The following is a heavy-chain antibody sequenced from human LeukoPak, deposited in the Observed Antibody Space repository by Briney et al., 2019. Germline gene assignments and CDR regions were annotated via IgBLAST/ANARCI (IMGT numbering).Heavy chain of an antibody. CDR1: GYTFTSYY. J-gene: IGHJ3*02. V-gene: IGHV1-46*01. Sequence: ASVKVSCKASGYTFTSYYMHWVRQAPGQGLEWMGIINPSGGSTSYAQKFQGRVTMTRDTFTSTVYMELSSLRSEDTAVYYCARDGYSSGYSRDAFDIWGQGTMVTVSS. D-gene: IGHD3-22*01. CDR2: INPSGGST. CDR3: ARDGYSSGYSRDAFDI.